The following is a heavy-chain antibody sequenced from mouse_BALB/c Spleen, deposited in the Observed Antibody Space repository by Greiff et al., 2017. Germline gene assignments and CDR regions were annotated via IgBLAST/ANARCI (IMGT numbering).Heavy chain of an antibody. D-gene: IGHD2-12*01. CDR3: ARNHLRGETFAY. V-gene: IGHV2-6-5*01. CDR2: IWGGGST. J-gene: IGHJ3*01. Sequence: VQLVESGPGLVAPSQSLSITCTVSGFSLTDYGVSWIRQPPGKGLEWLGVIWGGGSTYYNSVLKSRLSISKDNSKSQVFLKMNSLQTDDTAMYYCARNHLRGETFAYWGQGTLVTVSA. CDR1: GFSLTDYG.